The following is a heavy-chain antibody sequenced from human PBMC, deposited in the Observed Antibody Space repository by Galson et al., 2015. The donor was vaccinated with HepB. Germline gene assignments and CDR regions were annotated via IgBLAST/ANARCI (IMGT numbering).Heavy chain of an antibody. Sequence: SVKVSCKASGGTFSSYTINWMRQAPGQGLEWMGRLIPIVGQTNYAQKFQGRVTITADKSTNTAYMELSGLRSEDTAVYYCARVMVRGIAFDSWGQGTLVTVSS. V-gene: IGHV1-69*08. CDR1: GGTFSSYT. CDR3: ARVMVRGIAFDS. CDR2: LIPIVGQT. D-gene: IGHD3-10*01. J-gene: IGHJ4*02.